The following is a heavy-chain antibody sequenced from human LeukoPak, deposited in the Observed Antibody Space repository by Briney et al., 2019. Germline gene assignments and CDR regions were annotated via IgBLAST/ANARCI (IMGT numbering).Heavy chain of an antibody. CDR1: GDSISSGDYY. Sequence: SETLSLTCTVSGDSISSGDYYWSWIRQPPGKGLEWIGYIYYSGSTYYNPSLKSRVTISVDTSKNQFSLNLSSVTAADAAVYYCASLGYCSGGSCYYFDYWGQGTLVTVSS. J-gene: IGHJ4*02. CDR3: ASLGYCSGGSCYYFDY. V-gene: IGHV4-30-4*01. CDR2: IYYSGST. D-gene: IGHD2-15*01.